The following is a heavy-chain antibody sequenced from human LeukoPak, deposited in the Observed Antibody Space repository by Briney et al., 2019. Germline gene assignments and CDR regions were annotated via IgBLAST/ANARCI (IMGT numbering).Heavy chain of an antibody. J-gene: IGHJ6*02. CDR3: ARARGFFVEPDFYYAMDV. V-gene: IGHV3-66*01. CDR2: IETGGTI. CDR1: GFTVRNNY. Sequence: GGSLRLSCAASGFTVRNNYMSWVRQAPGKGLECVSSIETGGTIHYADSVKGRFTISRDTSKNNLYLQMNSLRAEDTAAYYCARARGFFVEPDFYYAMDVWGQGTTVTVSS. D-gene: IGHD3-10*01.